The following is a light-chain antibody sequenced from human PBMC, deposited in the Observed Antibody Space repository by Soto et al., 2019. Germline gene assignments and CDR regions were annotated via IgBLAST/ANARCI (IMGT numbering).Light chain of an antibody. CDR1: QSVGTF. CDR3: QHRTNWPRT. J-gene: IGKJ2*01. CDR2: DAS. V-gene: IGKV3-11*01. Sequence: EVVLTQSPATLSLSPGERATLSCRASQSVGTFLAWYHQKPGQAPRLIIYDASNRATGIPVRFSGTGSGTDFALTISSVEPEDFAFYYCQHRTNWPRTFGQGTKLDIK.